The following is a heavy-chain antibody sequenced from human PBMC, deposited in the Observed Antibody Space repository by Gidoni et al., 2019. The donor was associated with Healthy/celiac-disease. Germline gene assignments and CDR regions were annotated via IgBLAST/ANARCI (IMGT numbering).Heavy chain of an antibody. Sequence: QVQLQESGPGLVKPSQTLSLTCTVSGGSISSGSYYWSWIRQPAGKGLEWIGRIYTSGSTNYNPSLKSRVTISVDTSKNQFSLKLSSVTAADTAVYYCARASVSSSQFDPWGQGTLVTVSS. CDR1: GGSISSGSYY. CDR2: IYTSGST. V-gene: IGHV4-61*02. D-gene: IGHD6-6*01. CDR3: ARASVSSSQFDP. J-gene: IGHJ5*02.